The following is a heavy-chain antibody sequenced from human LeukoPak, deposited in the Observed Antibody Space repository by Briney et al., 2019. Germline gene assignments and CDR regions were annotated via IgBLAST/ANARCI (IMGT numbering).Heavy chain of an antibody. V-gene: IGHV4-59*01. J-gene: IGHJ4*02. Sequence: PSETLSLTCTVSGGSISSYYWSWIRQPPGKGLEWIGYIYYSGSTNYNPSLKSRVTISVDTSKNQFSPKLSSVTAADTAVYYCARGSGYSSPFDYWGQGTLVTVSS. CDR1: GGSISSYY. D-gene: IGHD5-18*01. CDR3: ARGSGYSSPFDY. CDR2: IYYSGST.